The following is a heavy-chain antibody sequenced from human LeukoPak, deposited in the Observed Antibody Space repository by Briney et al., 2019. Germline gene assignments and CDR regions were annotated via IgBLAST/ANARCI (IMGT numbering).Heavy chain of an antibody. CDR3: ASYDSGSYSFDY. CDR1: GFTFSSYA. J-gene: IGHJ4*02. V-gene: IGHV3-30*04. CDR2: ISYDGSNK. D-gene: IGHD1-26*01. Sequence: GRSLRLSCAASGFTFSSYAMHWVRQAPGKGLEWVAVISYDGSNKYYADSVKGRFTISRDNSKNTLYLQMNSLRAEDTAVYYCASYDSGSYSFDYWGQGTLVTVSS.